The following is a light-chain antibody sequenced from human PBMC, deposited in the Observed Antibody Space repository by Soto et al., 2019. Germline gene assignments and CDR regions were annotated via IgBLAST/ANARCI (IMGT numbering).Light chain of an antibody. J-gene: IGLJ1*01. V-gene: IGLV1-36*01. CDR1: SSNIGNSA. CDR3: AAWDDSLNGYG. Sequence: QSVLTQAPSVHEAPRQRVTISCSGSSSNIGNSAVNWYQQLPGKAPKLLIYYDDLLPSGVSDRFSGSKSGTSASLAISGLQSEDEAAYYCAAWDDSLNGYGFGTGTQVPVL. CDR2: YDD.